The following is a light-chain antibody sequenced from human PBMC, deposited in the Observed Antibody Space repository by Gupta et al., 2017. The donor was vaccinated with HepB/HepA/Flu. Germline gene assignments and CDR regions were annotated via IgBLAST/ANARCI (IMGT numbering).Light chain of an antibody. J-gene: IGKJ4*01. CDR2: DAS. CDR1: QTISRY. CDR3: QQSYTIPLT. V-gene: IGKV1-39*01. Sequence: DIQMTQSPSSLSASLGDRVTITCRASQTISRYLYWYQQKPGKAPKLLIYDASSLQTGVPSRFSGSGSGTDFTLTITSLQPEDFATYYCQQSYTIPLTFGGGSKVEIK.